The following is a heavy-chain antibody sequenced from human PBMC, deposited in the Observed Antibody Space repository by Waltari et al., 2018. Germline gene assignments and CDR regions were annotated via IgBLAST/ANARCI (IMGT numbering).Heavy chain of an antibody. D-gene: IGHD5-12*01. Sequence: LQLQESGPGLVKPSETLSLTCTVSGHSISRSSYYWGWIRQSPGKGLEWIGAIYYSGNTYYNPTLKSRVTISGDTSKNQFSLKLSSVTAADTAVYYCARHWKRNGYRFDPWGQGTLVTVSS. CDR2: IYYSGNT. CDR1: GHSISRSSYY. CDR3: ARHWKRNGYRFDP. V-gene: IGHV4-39*01. J-gene: IGHJ5*02.